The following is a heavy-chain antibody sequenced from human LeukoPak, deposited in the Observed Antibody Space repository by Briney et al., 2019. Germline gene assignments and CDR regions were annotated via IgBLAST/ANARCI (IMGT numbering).Heavy chain of an antibody. CDR1: GFTFSSYG. CDR2: ISYDGSNK. D-gene: IGHD6-13*01. CDR3: AKDLAPRDSSSLDY. Sequence: GGSLRLSCAASGFTFSSYGMHWVRQAPGKGLEWVAVISYDGSNKYYADSVKGRFTTSRDNSKNTLCLQMNSLRAEDTAVYYCAKDLAPRDSSSLDYWGQGTLVTVSS. J-gene: IGHJ4*02. V-gene: IGHV3-30*18.